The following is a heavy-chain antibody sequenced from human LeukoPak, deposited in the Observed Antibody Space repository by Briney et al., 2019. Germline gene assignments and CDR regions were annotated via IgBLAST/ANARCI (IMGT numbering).Heavy chain of an antibody. Sequence: SETLSLTCTVSGGSISSYYWSWIRQPAGKGLEWIGRIYTSGSTNYNPSLKSRVTMSVDTSKNQFSLKLSSVTAADTAVYYCARATYRSSTSCYQDYWGQGTLVTVSS. V-gene: IGHV4-4*07. J-gene: IGHJ4*02. CDR3: ARATYRSSTSCYQDY. CDR1: GGSISSYY. D-gene: IGHD2-2*01. CDR2: IYTSGST.